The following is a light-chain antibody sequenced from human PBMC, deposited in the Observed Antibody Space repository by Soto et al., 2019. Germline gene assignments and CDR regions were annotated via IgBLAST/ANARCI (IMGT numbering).Light chain of an antibody. CDR3: QQYNSYSRT. CDR1: QSISSW. J-gene: IGKJ1*01. CDR2: KAS. V-gene: IGKV1-5*03. Sequence: DIQMTQSPSTLSASVGDRVTITCRASQSISSWLAWYQQKPGKAPKLLIYKASNLETGVPSRFSGSGSGTEFTLTISSLQSDDFATYYCQQYNSYSRTFGQGTKVEIK.